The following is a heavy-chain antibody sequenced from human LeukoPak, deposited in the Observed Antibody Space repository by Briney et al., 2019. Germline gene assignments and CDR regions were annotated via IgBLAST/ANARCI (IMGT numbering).Heavy chain of an antibody. V-gene: IGHV1-3*01. D-gene: IGHD5-18*01. CDR2: INAGNGNT. CDR3: ARGPIPRYSSSKGWFDP. J-gene: IGHJ5*02. Sequence: GASVKVSCKASGYTFTSYAMHWVRQAPGQRLEWMGWINAGNGNTKYSQNFQGRVTIIRDTSASTAYMELSSLRFEDTAVYYCARGPIPRYSSSKGWFDPWGQGTLVTVSS. CDR1: GYTFTSYA.